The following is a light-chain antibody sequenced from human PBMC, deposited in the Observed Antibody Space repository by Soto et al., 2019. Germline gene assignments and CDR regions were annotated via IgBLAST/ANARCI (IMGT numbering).Light chain of an antibody. V-gene: IGLV2-14*01. CDR1: SSDVGGYNY. CDR3: SSYTSSSTPYVV. Sequence: QSALTQPASVSGSPGQSITISCTGTSSDVGGYNYVSWYQQHPGKAPKLMIYDVSNRPSGASNRFSGSKSGNTASLTISGLQAEDEADYYCSSYTSSSTPYVVFGGGTQLTVL. J-gene: IGLJ2*01. CDR2: DVS.